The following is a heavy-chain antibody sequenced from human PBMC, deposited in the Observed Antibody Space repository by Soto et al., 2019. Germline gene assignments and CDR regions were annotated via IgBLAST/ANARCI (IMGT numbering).Heavy chain of an antibody. CDR2: ISSDGSIK. Sequence: GGSLRLSCAVSGFTFSIYTMHRVRQAPGKGLEWVALISSDGSIKYYADSVKGRFTISRDNSENTVYLQMNSLRPEDTAVYYCARDNWNDETLFVYWGQGTLVTVSS. D-gene: IGHD1-20*01. CDR3: ARDNWNDETLFVY. CDR1: GFTFSIYT. V-gene: IGHV3-30*04. J-gene: IGHJ4*02.